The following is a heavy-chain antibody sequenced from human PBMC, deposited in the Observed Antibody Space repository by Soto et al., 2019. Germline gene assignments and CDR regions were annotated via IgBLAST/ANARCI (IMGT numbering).Heavy chain of an antibody. Sequence: ASVKVSCKASGYTFTSYGISWVRQAPGQGLEWMGWISAYNGNTNYAQKLQGRVTMTTDTSTSTAYMELRSLRSDGTAVYYCARDRGTYYDYVWGSYRYPFDYWGQGTLVTVSS. CDR3: ARDRGTYYDYVWGSYRYPFDY. CDR1: GYTFTSYG. V-gene: IGHV1-18*01. CDR2: ISAYNGNT. D-gene: IGHD3-16*02. J-gene: IGHJ4*02.